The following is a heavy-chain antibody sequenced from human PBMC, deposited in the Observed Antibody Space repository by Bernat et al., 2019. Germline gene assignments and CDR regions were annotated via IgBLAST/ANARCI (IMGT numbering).Heavy chain of an antibody. CDR2: ISYAGSNK. CDR1: GFTFSSYA. Sequence: QVQLVESGGGVVQPGRSLRLSCAASGFTFSSYAMHWVRQAPGKGLEWVAVISYAGSNKYYADSVQARFIISRDDSENTLYLQMDSLKSEDTAVYYCVRDGAALYYYHGMDVWGRGTTVTVSS. CDR3: VRDGAALYYYHGMDV. J-gene: IGHJ6*02. D-gene: IGHD6-25*01. V-gene: IGHV3-30-3*01.